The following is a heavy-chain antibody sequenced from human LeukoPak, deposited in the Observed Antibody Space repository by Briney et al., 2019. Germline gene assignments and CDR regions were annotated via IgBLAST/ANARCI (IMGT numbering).Heavy chain of an antibody. J-gene: IGHJ4*02. CDR1: GGSFSGYY. Sequence: PSETLSLTCAVYGGSFSGYYWSWIRQPPAKGLEWIGEINHSGSTNYNPSLKSRVTISVDTSKNQFSLKLSSVTGADTAAYYCARASRYTTAYWSEGTLVTVSS. CDR3: ARASRYTTAY. D-gene: IGHD1-1*01. CDR2: INHSGST. V-gene: IGHV4-34*01.